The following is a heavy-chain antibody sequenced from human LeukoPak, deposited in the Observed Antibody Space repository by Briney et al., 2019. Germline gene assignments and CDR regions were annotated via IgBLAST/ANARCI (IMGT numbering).Heavy chain of an antibody. J-gene: IGHJ4*02. CDR2: IYHSGST. Sequence: SETLSLTCAVSGGSISSINWWIWVRQPPGKGLEWIGEIYHSGSTNYNPSLKSRVTISVDKSKNQFSLKLSSVTAADTAVYYCASLTTVVTQYYFDYWGQGTLVTVSS. CDR3: ASLTTVVTQYYFDY. D-gene: IGHD4-23*01. V-gene: IGHV4-4*02. CDR1: GGSISSINW.